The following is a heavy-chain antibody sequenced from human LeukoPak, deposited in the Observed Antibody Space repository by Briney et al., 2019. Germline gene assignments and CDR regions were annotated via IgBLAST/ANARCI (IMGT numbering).Heavy chain of an antibody. CDR2: IKQDGSDK. Sequence: LPGGSLRLSCAASGFTFSTYDMTWVRQAPGKGLEWVANIKQDGSDKYYVDSVKGRFTISRDNAKNSLYLQMNSLRAEDTAMYYCARGGYILTTNWFDPWGQGTLVTVSS. J-gene: IGHJ5*02. CDR1: GFTFSTYD. V-gene: IGHV3-7*03. D-gene: IGHD3-9*01. CDR3: ARGGYILTTNWFDP.